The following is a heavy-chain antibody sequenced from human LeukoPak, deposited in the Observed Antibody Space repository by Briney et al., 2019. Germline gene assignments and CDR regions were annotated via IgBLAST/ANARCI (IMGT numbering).Heavy chain of an antibody. CDR1: GYTLTELS. V-gene: IGHV1-24*01. J-gene: IGHJ4*02. CDR2: FDPEDGET. D-gene: IGHD3-22*01. CDR3: ATVFTYYYDSSGSPGAH. Sequence: ASVKVSCKVSGYTLTELSMHWVRQAPGKELEWMGGFDPEDGETIYAQKFQGRVTMTEDTSTDTAYMELSSLRSEDTAVYYCATVFTYYYDSSGSPGAHWGQGTLVTVSS.